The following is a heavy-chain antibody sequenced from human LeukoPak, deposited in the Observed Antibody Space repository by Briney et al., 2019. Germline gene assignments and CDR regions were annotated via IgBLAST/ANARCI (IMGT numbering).Heavy chain of an antibody. CDR3: ARGLDLDY. CDR2: INHSGST. Sequence: SETLSLTCAVYGGSFSGYYWSWIRQPPGKGLEWIGEINHSGSTNYNPSLKSRVTISVDTSKNQFSLKLSSVTAADTAVYYCARGLDLDYWGQETLVTVSS. V-gene: IGHV4-34*01. J-gene: IGHJ4*02. CDR1: GGSFSGYY.